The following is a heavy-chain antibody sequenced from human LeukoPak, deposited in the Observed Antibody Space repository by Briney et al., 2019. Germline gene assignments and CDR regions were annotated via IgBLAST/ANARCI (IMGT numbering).Heavy chain of an antibody. CDR1: GFTSYVYL. J-gene: IGHJ4*02. CDR2: ITRDGSVT. CDR3: GRPGNGNNEVFDY. D-gene: IGHD5-24*01. V-gene: IGHV3-74*01. Sequence: GGSLRHSRAPSGFTSYVYLMHCVRQAPGKELMWVSRITRDGSVTTYADPVKGRFTISRDNAKNTLYLQMNSLRAEDTAVDYYGRPGNGNNEVFDYWGQGALVTVSS.